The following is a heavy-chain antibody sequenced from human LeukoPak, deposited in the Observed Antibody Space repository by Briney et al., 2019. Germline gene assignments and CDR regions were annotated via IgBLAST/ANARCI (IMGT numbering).Heavy chain of an antibody. V-gene: IGHV1-8*01. Sequence: GASVKVSCKASGYTFTSYDINWVRQATGQGLEWMGCMNPNSGNTAFAQKFQGRVTLTRNTSISTAYMELTSVRSEDTAVYYCARGRGWLAGYWGQGTLVTVSS. CDR2: MNPNSGNT. D-gene: IGHD6-19*01. CDR1: GYTFTSYD. J-gene: IGHJ4*02. CDR3: ARGRGWLAGY.